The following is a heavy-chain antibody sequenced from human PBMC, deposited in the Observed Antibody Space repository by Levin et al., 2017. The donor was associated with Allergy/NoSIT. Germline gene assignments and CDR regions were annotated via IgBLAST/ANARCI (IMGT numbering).Heavy chain of an antibody. CDR2: IYSGGST. J-gene: IGHJ6*02. CDR1: GFTVSSNY. D-gene: IGHD3-10*01. CDR3: ASSITMVRGVISYYYYYGMDV. V-gene: IGHV3-53*01. Sequence: GGSLRLSCAASGFTVSSNYMSWVRQAPGKGLEWVSVIYSGGSTYYADSVKGRFTISRDNSKNTLYLQMNSLRAEDTAVYYCASSITMVRGVISYYYYYGMDVWGQGTTVTVSS.